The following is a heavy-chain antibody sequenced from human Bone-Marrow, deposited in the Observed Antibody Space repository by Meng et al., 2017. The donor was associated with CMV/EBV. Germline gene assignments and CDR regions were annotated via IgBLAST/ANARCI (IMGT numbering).Heavy chain of an antibody. V-gene: IGHV4-38-2*01. CDR1: GYSISSGYY. CDR3: ARMYFDILTGYYGADYFDD. J-gene: IGHJ4*02. D-gene: IGHD3-9*01. Sequence: SETLSLTCPVSGYSISSGYYWGWMRQPPGKGLEWIGSIYHSGSTHYNPSLKSRVTTSVDTSKNQFSLKLSSVTAADTAVYYCARMYFDILTGYYGADYFDDWGQGTLVTVSS. CDR2: IYHSGST.